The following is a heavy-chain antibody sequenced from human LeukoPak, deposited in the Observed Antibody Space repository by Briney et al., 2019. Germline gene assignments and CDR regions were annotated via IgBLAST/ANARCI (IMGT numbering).Heavy chain of an antibody. J-gene: IGHJ4*02. CDR1: GYTFTSYD. CDR2: MNPNSGNT. D-gene: IGHD3-3*01. Sequence: ASVKVSCKASGYTFTSYDINWVRQATGQGLEWMGWMNPNSGNTGYAQKFQGRVTITRNTSISTAYMELSSLRSEDTAVYYCARVSITIFGVVKLFDYWGQGTLVTVSS. CDR3: ARVSITIFGVVKLFDY. V-gene: IGHV1-8*03.